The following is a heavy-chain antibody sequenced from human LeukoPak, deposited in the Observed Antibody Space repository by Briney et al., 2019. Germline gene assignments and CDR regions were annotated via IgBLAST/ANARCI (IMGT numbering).Heavy chain of an antibody. D-gene: IGHD1-26*01. V-gene: IGHV3-7*03. Sequence: AGSLRLSCAAAGFTLSSYCMSWVRQAPGKGLEWVANIKQDGSEKYYVASVKGRFTISRDNAKNSLYLQMNSLRTDDTALYYCARDRGGSYLYLQHWGQGTLVTVSS. CDR2: IKQDGSEK. CDR1: GFTLSSYC. CDR3: ARDRGGSYLYLQH. J-gene: IGHJ1*01.